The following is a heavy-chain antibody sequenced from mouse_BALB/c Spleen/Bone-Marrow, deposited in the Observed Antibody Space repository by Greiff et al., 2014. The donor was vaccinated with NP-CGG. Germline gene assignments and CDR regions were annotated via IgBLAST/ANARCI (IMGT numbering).Heavy chain of an antibody. Sequence: VQLQQPGPELVKPGASVKVSCKASGYSLTDYNMYCVKQSHGKSLEWIGYIDPYNGDTTYNQKFKGKATLTVDKSSSTAFIHLNSLTSEDSAVYYCTRYYRYDYWYFDVWGTGTTVTVSS. D-gene: IGHD2-14*01. J-gene: IGHJ1*03. CDR2: IDPYNGDT. CDR1: GYSLTDYN. V-gene: IGHV1S135*01. CDR3: TRYYRYDYWYFDV.